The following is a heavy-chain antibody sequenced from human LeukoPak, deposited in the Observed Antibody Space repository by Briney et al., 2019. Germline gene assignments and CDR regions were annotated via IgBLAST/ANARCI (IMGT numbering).Heavy chain of an antibody. CDR3: ARDVVAAPGTWDY. CDR1: GGSVSDYY. Sequence: LSETLSLTCTISGGSVSDYYWSWIRQSPGKGLEWIGYIYHTGSTNYNPSLKSRVTMSVDTSKNQFSLKLSSVTAADTAVYYCARDVVAAPGTWDYWGQGTLVTVSS. D-gene: IGHD6-13*01. V-gene: IGHV4-59*02. CDR2: IYHTGST. J-gene: IGHJ4*02.